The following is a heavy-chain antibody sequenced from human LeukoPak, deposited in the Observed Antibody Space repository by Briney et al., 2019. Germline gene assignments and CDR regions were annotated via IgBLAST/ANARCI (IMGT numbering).Heavy chain of an antibody. D-gene: IGHD2-15*01. CDR3: ARDDLFVLSLDV. CDR1: GGSISSYY. CDR2: IYYSGST. Sequence: MSSETLSLTCTVSGGSISSYYWSWIRQPPGKGLEWIWFIYYSGSTNYNPSLKSRVTISVDTSKNQFSLKLSSVTAADTAVYYCARDDLFVLSLDVWGKGTTVTVSS. V-gene: IGHV4-59*12. J-gene: IGHJ6*04.